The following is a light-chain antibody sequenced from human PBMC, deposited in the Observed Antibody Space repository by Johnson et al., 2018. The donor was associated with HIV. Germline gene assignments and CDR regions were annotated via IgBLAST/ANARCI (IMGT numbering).Light chain of an antibody. CDR1: SSDMGNYA. Sequence: QSVLTQPPSVSAAPGQKVTISCSGSSSDMGNYAVSWYQQLPGTAPKLLIYENHKRPSGIPDRFSGSKSRTSATLGITGLQPGDEADYYCETWDSSLSGYYVFGTGTKLTVL. CDR3: ETWDSSLSGYYV. CDR2: ENH. V-gene: IGLV1-51*02. J-gene: IGLJ1*01.